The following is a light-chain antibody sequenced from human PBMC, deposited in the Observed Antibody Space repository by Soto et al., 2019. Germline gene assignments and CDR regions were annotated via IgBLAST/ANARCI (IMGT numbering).Light chain of an antibody. V-gene: IGKV4-1*01. CDR1: QSVLYRSNNKNY. CDR2: WAS. CDR3: QQYDTTPWT. Sequence: DIVMTQSPDSLAVSLGERATINCKSSQSVLYRSNNKNYLAWYQQKPGQPPRLLIYWASTRESGVPDRFSGSGSGTDFTLTNSSLQAEDVAVYYCQQYDTTPWTFGQGTKVEIK. J-gene: IGKJ1*01.